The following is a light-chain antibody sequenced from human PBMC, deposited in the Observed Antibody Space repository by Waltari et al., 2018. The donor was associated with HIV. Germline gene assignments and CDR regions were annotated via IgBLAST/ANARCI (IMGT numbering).Light chain of an antibody. Sequence: QSVLTQPPSASGTPGQRATFSCSGSSSNIGSNPVDWYKKLPGTAPRLLIYNNNQRPSGVPDRCLGSKSGTSASLAISGLQSEDEADYYCAAWDDSLNGHVLFGGGTKLTVL. CDR3: AAWDDSLNGHVL. CDR1: SSNIGSNP. CDR2: NNN. J-gene: IGLJ2*01. V-gene: IGLV1-44*01.